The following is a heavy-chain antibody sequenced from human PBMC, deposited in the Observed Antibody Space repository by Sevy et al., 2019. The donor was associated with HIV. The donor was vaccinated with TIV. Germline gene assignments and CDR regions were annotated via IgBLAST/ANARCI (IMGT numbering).Heavy chain of an antibody. CDR2: ISGSSSYI. J-gene: IGHJ4*02. D-gene: IGHD3-3*01. Sequence: GGSLRLSCAASGFTFSSYSMNWVRQAPGKGLEWVSSISGSSSYIYYADSVKGRFTISRDNAKNSLYLQMNSLRAEDTAVYYCAREEWSDYWGQGTLVTVSS. CDR1: GFTFSSYS. V-gene: IGHV3-21*01. CDR3: AREEWSDY.